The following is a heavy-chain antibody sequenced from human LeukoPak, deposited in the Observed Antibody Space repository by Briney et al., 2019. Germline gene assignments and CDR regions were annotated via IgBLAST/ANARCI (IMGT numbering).Heavy chain of an antibody. Sequence: GASVKVSCKASGYTFTGYYMHWVRQAPGQGLEWMGWINPNSGGTNYAQKFQGRVTMTRDTSISTAYMELSRLRSDDTAVYYCVGPRPYKDYGGYYSIDAFDIWGQGTMVTVSS. J-gene: IGHJ3*02. D-gene: IGHD4-17*01. CDR2: INPNSGGT. CDR3: VGPRPYKDYGGYYSIDAFDI. V-gene: IGHV1-2*02. CDR1: GYTFTGYY.